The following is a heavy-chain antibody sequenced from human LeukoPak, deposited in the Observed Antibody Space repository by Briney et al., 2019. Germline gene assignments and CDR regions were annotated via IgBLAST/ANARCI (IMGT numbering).Heavy chain of an antibody. D-gene: IGHD6-19*01. Sequence: LRLSCAASGFTFSSYAMSWIRQHPGKGLEWIGYIYYSGTTYYNPSLKSRVIISVDTSKNQFSLKLSSVTAADTAIYYCARNRAGTDLDYWGQGTLVTVSS. CDR3: ARNRAGTDLDY. V-gene: IGHV4-31*02. J-gene: IGHJ4*02. CDR2: IYYSGTT. CDR1: GFTFSSYA.